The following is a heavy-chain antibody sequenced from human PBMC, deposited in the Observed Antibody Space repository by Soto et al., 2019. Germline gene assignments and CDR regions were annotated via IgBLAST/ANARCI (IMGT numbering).Heavy chain of an antibody. J-gene: IGHJ4*02. CDR1: GFTFSTHT. D-gene: IGHD1-1*01. CDR2: LTADSDDT. CDR3: AKGLDRESLDF. Sequence: GGSLRLSCVGSGFTFSTHTMNWVRQAPGKGLEWVSRLTADSDDTSYADSIKGRFTISRDNSKNTLYLQMNSLRAEDTAIYYCAKGLDRESLDFWGQGALVTVSS. V-gene: IGHV3-23*01.